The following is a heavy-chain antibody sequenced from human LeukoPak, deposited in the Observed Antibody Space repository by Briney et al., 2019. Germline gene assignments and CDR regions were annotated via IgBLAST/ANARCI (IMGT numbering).Heavy chain of an antibody. CDR1: GFTFSSYS. V-gene: IGHV3-21*01. CDR2: ISSSSSYI. CDR3: ARCISCAGLEC. D-gene: IGHD2-8*01. Sequence: GGSLRLSCVASGFTFSSYSMNWVRQAPGKGLEWVSSISSSSSYIYYADSVKGRFTISRDNAKNSLYLQMNSLRAEDTAVYYCARCISCAGLECWGQGTLVTVSS. J-gene: IGHJ4*02.